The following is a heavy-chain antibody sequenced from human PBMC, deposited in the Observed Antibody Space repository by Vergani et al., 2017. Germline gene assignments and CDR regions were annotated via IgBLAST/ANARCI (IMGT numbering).Heavy chain of an antibody. CDR2: VEDSGYF. Sequence: QVQLQESGPGLVRPSETLSLTCTVSGGPLSGYYWNWIRQTPGEGLEWIGYVEDSGYFNYNPSLKTRVSMSSDTSNNQFSLMLSSVTVADTAVYYCARSIVSRSPPDYFDNWGQGTLVTVSS. D-gene: IGHD1-14*01. V-gene: IGHV4-59*01. J-gene: IGHJ4*02. CDR3: ARSIVSRSPPDYFDN. CDR1: GGPLSGYY.